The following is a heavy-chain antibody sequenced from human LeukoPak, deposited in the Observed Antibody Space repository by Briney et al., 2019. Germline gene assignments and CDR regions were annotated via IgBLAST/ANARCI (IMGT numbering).Heavy chain of an antibody. J-gene: IGHJ4*02. CDR1: GYTFTNYG. Sequence: ASVKVSCKASGYTFTNYGISWVRQAPGQGLEWMGWISAYNGDTNYAQKLQGRVTMTTDTSTSTAYMELRRLRSDDTAVYYCAVRNRSSWSPFDFWGQGTLVTVSS. CDR3: AVRNRSSWSPFDF. CDR2: ISAYNGDT. D-gene: IGHD6-13*01. V-gene: IGHV1-18*01.